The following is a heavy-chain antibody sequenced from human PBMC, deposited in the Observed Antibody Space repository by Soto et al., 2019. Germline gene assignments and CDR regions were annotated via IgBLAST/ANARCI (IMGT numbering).Heavy chain of an antibody. D-gene: IGHD5-18*01. CDR1: GGTFSSYA. J-gene: IGHJ4*02. CDR3: ARVGGTGGYTYGIDY. CDR2: IIPVFGTG. Sequence: SVKVSCKASGGTFSSYAISWVRQAPGQGLEWMGGIIPVFGTGIYAQKFQGRVTITADKSTNTAYMELSSLRSEDTAVYFCARVGGTGGYTYGIDYWGQGTLVTVSS. V-gene: IGHV1-69*06.